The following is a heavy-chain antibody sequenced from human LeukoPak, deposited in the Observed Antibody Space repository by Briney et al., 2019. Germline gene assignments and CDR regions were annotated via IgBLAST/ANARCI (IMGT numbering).Heavy chain of an antibody. CDR2: IRFDGRNK. Sequence: GGSLRLSCAASGFTFSSYGMHWVRQAPGKGLEWVAFIRFDGRNKYYADSVKGRFTISRDNSKSTLYLQMNSLRAEDTAVYYCARDNGSSGYSSEYFQHWGQGTLVTVSS. D-gene: IGHD3-22*01. V-gene: IGHV3-30*02. CDR3: ARDNGSSGYSSEYFQH. J-gene: IGHJ1*01. CDR1: GFTFSSYG.